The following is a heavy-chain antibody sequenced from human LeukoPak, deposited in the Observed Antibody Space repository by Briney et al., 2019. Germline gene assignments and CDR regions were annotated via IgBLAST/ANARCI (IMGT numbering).Heavy chain of an antibody. CDR1: GGSISSYY. CDR3: ARVNYGSGSWYYFDY. Sequence: SEILSLTCTVSGGSISSYYWSWIRQPPGKGLEWIGYIYYSGSTNYNPSLKSRVTISVDTSKNQFSLKLSSVTAADTAVYYCARVNYGSGSWYYFDYWGQGTLVTVSS. CDR2: IYYSGST. D-gene: IGHD3-10*01. V-gene: IGHV4-59*01. J-gene: IGHJ4*02.